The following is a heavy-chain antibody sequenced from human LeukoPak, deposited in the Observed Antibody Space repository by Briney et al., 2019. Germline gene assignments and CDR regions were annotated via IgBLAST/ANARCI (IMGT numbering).Heavy chain of an antibody. CDR3: ARALLVGATPFDY. CDR1: GYTFTGYY. Sequence: ASVKVSCKASGYTFTGYYMHWVRQAPGQGLERMGWINPNSGGTNYAQKFQGRVTMTRDTSISTAYMELSRLRSDDTAVYYCARALLVGATPFDYWGQGTLVTVSS. J-gene: IGHJ4*02. CDR2: INPNSGGT. D-gene: IGHD1-26*01. V-gene: IGHV1-2*02.